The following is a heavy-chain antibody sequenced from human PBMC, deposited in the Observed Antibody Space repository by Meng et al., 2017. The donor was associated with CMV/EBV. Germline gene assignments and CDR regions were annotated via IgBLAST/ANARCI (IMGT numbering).Heavy chain of an antibody. J-gene: IGHJ6*02. CDR2: IKQDGSEK. CDR3: ARRLSLTIFGVVITRDYGMDV. Sequence: GGSLRLSCAASGFTFSSYWMSWVRQAPGKGLEWVANIKQDGSEKYYVDPVKGRFTISRDNAKNSLYLQMNSLRAEDTAVYYCARRLSLTIFGVVITRDYGMDVWGQGTTVTVSS. CDR1: GFTFSSYW. D-gene: IGHD3-3*01. V-gene: IGHV3-7*01.